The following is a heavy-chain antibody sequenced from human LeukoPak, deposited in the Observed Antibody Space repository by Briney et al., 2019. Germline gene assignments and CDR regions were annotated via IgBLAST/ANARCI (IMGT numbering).Heavy chain of an antibody. Sequence: GGSLRLSCAASGXTVSSNYLSWVRQAPGKGLEWVSVIYSGGTTYYAESVKGRFTISRDNSKNMLYLQMNSLGAEDTAVYYCATGYYWGQGTLVTVSS. D-gene: IGHD1-14*01. CDR3: ATGYY. CDR1: GXTVSSNY. J-gene: IGHJ4*02. CDR2: IYSGGTT. V-gene: IGHV3-66*01.